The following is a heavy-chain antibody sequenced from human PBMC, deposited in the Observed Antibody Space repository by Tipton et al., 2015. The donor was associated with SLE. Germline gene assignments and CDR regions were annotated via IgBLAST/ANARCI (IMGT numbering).Heavy chain of an antibody. Sequence: QSGPEVKKPGASVKVSCKASGYTFTSYGISWVRQAPGRGLEWMGWISVYNGDTKYEQNLQGRVTMTADPSTNTAYMELRSLRSDDTAAYYCARRLSSGWYGDYYYMDVWGKGTTVTVSS. CDR3: ARRLSSGWYGDYYYMDV. CDR1: GYTFTSYG. J-gene: IGHJ6*03. V-gene: IGHV1-18*01. CDR2: ISVYNGDT. D-gene: IGHD6-19*01.